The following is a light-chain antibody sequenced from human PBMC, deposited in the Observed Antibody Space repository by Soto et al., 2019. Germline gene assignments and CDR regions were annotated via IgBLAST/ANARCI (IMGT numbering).Light chain of an antibody. CDR2: DAS. V-gene: IGKV3-15*01. CDR1: QSVSSD. Sequence: EIVMTQSPATLSVSPGERATLSCRASQSVSSDLAWYQQKPGQPPRLLIHDASTRATGVPARFTGSGSGTDFTLTISSLQSEDFAVYYCQQYNNWKTFGQGTKVEIK. J-gene: IGKJ1*01. CDR3: QQYNNWKT.